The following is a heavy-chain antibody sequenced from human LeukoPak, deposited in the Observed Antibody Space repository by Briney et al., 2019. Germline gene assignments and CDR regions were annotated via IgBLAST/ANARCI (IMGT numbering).Heavy chain of an antibody. CDR1: GYTFTGYY. J-gene: IGHJ3*01. CDR2: IDPNNGGT. Sequence: ASVKVSCKASGYTFTGYYMHWVRQAPGQGLEWMGWIDPNNGGTNYAQKFQGRVTMTRDTSISTAYMDLSRLKSDDTAVYYCAREGYGGGQDFDVWGQGTMVTVSS. CDR3: AREGYGGGQDFDV. D-gene: IGHD1-26*01. V-gene: IGHV1-2*02.